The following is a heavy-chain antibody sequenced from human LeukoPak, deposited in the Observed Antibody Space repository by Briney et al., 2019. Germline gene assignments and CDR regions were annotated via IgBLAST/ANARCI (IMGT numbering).Heavy chain of an antibody. D-gene: IGHD3-10*01. Sequence: GSVTLSCAASGFTFNSYHMFWLRKAPGKGREWVAVIRAGGSTAYSAAAVEGLFTITRDNFKTPLYLKMNGLTAEDTVVYYCAKDPPHYYDSGNYYEYGMDVWGQGTTVTVSS. CDR2: IRAGGSTA. V-gene: IGHV3-23*01. J-gene: IGHJ6*02. CDR1: GFTFNSYH. CDR3: AKDPPHYYDSGNYYEYGMDV.